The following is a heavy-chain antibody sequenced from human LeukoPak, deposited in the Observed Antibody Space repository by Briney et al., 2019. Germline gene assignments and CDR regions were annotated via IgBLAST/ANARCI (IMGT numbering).Heavy chain of an antibody. Sequence: VKVSCKASGGTFSSYAISWVRQAPGQGLEWMGGIIPIFGTANYAQKFQGRVTMTRDMSTSTVFMELSSLRSEDTAVYFCAREPPSTGYYDYWGQGTLVTVSS. CDR2: IIPIFGTA. J-gene: IGHJ4*02. CDR3: AREPPSTGYYDY. D-gene: IGHD1-1*01. CDR1: GGTFSSYA. V-gene: IGHV1-69*05.